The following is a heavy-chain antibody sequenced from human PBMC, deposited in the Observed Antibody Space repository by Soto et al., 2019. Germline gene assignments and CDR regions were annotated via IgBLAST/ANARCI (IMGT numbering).Heavy chain of an antibody. CDR1: GFTFSSYG. Sequence: GGSLRLSCAASGFTFSSYGMHWVRQAPGKGLEWVAVIWYDGSNKYYADSVKGRFTISRDNSKNTLYLQMNSLRAEDTAVYYCARGSHAAAGRTKLDTDWGQGTLVTVSS. V-gene: IGHV3-33*01. J-gene: IGHJ4*02. D-gene: IGHD6-13*01. CDR2: IWYDGSNK. CDR3: ARGSHAAAGRTKLDTD.